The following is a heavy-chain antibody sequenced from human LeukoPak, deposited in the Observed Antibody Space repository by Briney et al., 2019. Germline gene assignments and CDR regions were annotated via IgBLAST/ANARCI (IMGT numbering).Heavy chain of an antibody. V-gene: IGHV4-59*08. CDR2: IYYSGST. Sequence: SETLSLTCTVSGGSISSYYWSWIRQPPGKGLEWIGYIYYSGSTNYNPSLKSRVTISVDTSKNQFSLKLSSVTAADTAVYYCARHFGIAAAGHDAFDIWGQGTMVTVSS. D-gene: IGHD6-13*01. CDR1: GGSISSYY. J-gene: IGHJ3*02. CDR3: ARHFGIAAAGHDAFDI.